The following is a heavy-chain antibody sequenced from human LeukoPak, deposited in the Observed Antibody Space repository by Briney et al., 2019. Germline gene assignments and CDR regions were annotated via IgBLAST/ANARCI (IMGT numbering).Heavy chain of an antibody. J-gene: IGHJ4*02. Sequence: PGGSLRLSCAASGFTFSSYGMHWVRQAPGKGLEWVAVISYDGSNKYYADSVKGRFTISRDNSKNTLYLQMNSLRAEDTAVYYCASAGYYRNDYWGQGTLVTVSS. CDR1: GFTFSSYG. D-gene: IGHD4-17*01. V-gene: IGHV3-30*03. CDR3: ASAGYYRNDY. CDR2: ISYDGSNK.